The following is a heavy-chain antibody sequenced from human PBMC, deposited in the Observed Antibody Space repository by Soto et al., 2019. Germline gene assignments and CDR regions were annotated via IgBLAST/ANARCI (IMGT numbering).Heavy chain of an antibody. CDR1: GDTFSNYA. V-gene: IGHV1-69*06. CDR2: IIPLFDSA. D-gene: IGHD3-9*01. CDR3: AASTFQSGVTGYFHLGF. J-gene: IGHJ4*02. Sequence: SVKVSCKTSGDTFSNYAISWVRQAPGQGLEWMGGIIPLFDSASYAQRSHDRVTITADKFTSAAYMELRSLTSEDTAIYYCAASTFQSGVTGYFHLGFWGQGTLVTVSS.